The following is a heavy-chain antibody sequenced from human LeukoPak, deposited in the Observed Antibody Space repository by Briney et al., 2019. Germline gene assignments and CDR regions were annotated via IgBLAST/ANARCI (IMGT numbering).Heavy chain of an antibody. Sequence: GGSLRLSCAASGFTFDDYGMSWVRQAPGKGLEWVSGINWNGGSTGSADSVKGRYTISRDNAKNSLYLQMNSLRAEDTALYHCAKTGQYSSSWAYFDYWGQGTLVTVSS. CDR3: AKTGQYSSSWAYFDY. CDR2: INWNGGST. D-gene: IGHD6-13*01. J-gene: IGHJ4*02. V-gene: IGHV3-20*01. CDR1: GFTFDDYG.